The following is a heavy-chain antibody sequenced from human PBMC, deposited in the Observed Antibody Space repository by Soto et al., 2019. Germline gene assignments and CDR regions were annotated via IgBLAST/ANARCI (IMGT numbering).Heavy chain of an antibody. CDR2: IYYSGST. CDR1: GGSINSGGYY. J-gene: IGHJ3*02. Sequence: QVQLQESGPGLVKPSQTLSLTCTVSGGSINSGGYYWSWIRQHPGKGLEWIGYIYYSGSTHYNPSLXXXVXMSLDTSKNQFSLNLSSVTAAATAVYYCARDGDSSSSNAFDIWGQGTMVTVSS. V-gene: IGHV4-31*03. D-gene: IGHD6-6*01. CDR3: ARDGDSSSSNAFDI.